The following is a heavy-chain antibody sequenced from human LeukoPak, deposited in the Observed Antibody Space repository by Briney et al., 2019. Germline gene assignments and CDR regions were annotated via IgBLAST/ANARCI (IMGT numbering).Heavy chain of an antibody. D-gene: IGHD4-17*01. Sequence: PGGSLRLSCAASGFTFSGYEMNWVRQAPGKGLEWVSYISSSGSTIYYADSVKGRFTISRDNAKNSLYLQMNSLRAEDTAVYYCARVITVTSHYWFDPWGQGTLVNVSS. J-gene: IGHJ5*02. CDR1: GFTFSGYE. V-gene: IGHV3-48*03. CDR3: ARVITVTSHYWFDP. CDR2: ISSSGSTI.